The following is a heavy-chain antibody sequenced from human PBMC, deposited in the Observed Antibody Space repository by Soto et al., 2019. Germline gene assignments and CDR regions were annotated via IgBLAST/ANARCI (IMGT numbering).Heavy chain of an antibody. D-gene: IGHD2-15*01. CDR2: IKSKKDGGTI. CDR3: TAETYCGGGSCPEY. CDR1: GAPFSGHW. V-gene: IGHV3-15*01. J-gene: IGHJ4*02. Sequence: EVQLVESGGGLVEPGGSLRLTCAVSGAPFSGHWMSWVRQAPGKGLEWVARIKSKKDGGTIEYAAPVKGRLTISRDDARNTLYLQMNSLKTEDTAICYCTAETYCGGGSCPEYWGQGTLVTVSS.